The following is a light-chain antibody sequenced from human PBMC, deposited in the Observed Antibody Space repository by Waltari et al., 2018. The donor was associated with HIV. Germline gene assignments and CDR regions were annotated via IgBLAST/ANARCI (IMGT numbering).Light chain of an antibody. CDR3: AVWDDSLSGVV. J-gene: IGLJ2*01. V-gene: IGLV1-47*01. CDR2: RNN. CDR1: SSNIGTNY. Sequence: QSVLTQPPSASGTPGPRVTISCSGSSSNIGTNYVYWYQHLPGTAPKLLIYRNNQWPAGVPDRFSGSKSGTSASLAIRGLRSEDEADYYCAVWDDSLSGVVFGGGTKLTVL.